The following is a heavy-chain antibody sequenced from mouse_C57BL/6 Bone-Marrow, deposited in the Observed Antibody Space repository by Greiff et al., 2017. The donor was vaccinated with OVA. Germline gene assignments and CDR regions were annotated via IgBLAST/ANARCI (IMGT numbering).Heavy chain of an antibody. V-gene: IGHV14-4*01. Sequence: EVQLQQSGAELVRPGASVKLSCTASGFNIKDDYMHWVKQRPEQGLEWIGWIDPENGDTEYASKFQGKATITADTSSNTAYLQLSSLTSEDTAVYYGTTLGYYGSSWGYLDYWGQGTTLTVSS. CDR1: GFNIKDDY. D-gene: IGHD1-1*01. CDR3: TTLGYYGSSWGYLDY. J-gene: IGHJ2*01. CDR2: IDPENGDT.